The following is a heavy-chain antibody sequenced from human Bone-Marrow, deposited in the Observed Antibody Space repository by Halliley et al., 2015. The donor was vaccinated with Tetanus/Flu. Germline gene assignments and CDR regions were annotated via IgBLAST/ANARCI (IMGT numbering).Heavy chain of an antibody. D-gene: IGHD2-8*01. J-gene: IGHJ3*02. CDR3: VRPPGQASGVFDI. V-gene: IGHV5-51*01. CDR2: VHPDASDP. Sequence: MGFVHPDASDPRYSPSFQGQATFSADKSTRTAYLQGSSLKASDTALYYCVRPPGQASGVFDIWGQGTMVTVSS.